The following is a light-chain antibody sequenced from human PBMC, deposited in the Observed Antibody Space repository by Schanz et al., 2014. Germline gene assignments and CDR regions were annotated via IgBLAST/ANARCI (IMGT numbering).Light chain of an antibody. CDR1: SSDVGGYNY. CDR3: CSYAGTSTFVA. CDR2: DVS. V-gene: IGLV2-14*01. J-gene: IGLJ2*01. Sequence: QSALTQPASVSGSPGQSITISCTGISSDVGGYNYVSWYQQHPGKAPKLMIYDVSNRPSGVSNRFSGSGSGNTASLTISGLQAEDEADYYCCSYAGTSTFVAFGGGTKLTVL.